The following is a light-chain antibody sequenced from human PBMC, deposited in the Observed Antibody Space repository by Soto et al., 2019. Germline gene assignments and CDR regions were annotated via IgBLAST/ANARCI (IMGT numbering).Light chain of an antibody. Sequence: QSALTQPASVSGSPGQSITISCTGTSRDVGSYNLVSWYQQHPGKAPKLMIYEVSKRPSRVSNRFSGSKSGNTASLTISGLQAEDEADYYCCSYAGSSIVVFGGGTKVTVL. CDR2: EVS. CDR3: CSYAGSSIVV. V-gene: IGLV2-23*02. CDR1: SRDVGSYNL. J-gene: IGLJ2*01.